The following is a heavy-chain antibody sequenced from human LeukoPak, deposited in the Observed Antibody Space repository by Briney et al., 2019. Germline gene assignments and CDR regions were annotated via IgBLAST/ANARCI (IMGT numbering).Heavy chain of an antibody. CDR2: IKQDGSEK. CDR1: GFTFSSYW. D-gene: IGHD3-16*02. V-gene: IGHV3-7*01. Sequence: GGSLRLSCVASGFTFSSYWMSWVRQAPGKGLEWVANIKQDGSEKNYVDSVKGRFTISRDNAKNSLYLQMNSLRAEDTAIYYCARAGGSYLYATYFDSWGQGTLVTVSS. CDR3: ARAGGSYLYATYFDS. J-gene: IGHJ4*02.